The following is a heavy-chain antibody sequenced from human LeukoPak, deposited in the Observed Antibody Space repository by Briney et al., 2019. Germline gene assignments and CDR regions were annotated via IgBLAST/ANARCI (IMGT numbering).Heavy chain of an antibody. CDR1: GCTFSSYA. Sequence: ASVKVSCKASGCTFSSYAISWVRQAPGQGLEWMGRINPILGIANYAQKFQGRVTITADKSTSTAYMELSSLRSEDTAVYYCAREPSGMDVGGQGTTVTVSS. CDR3: AREPSGMDV. J-gene: IGHJ6*02. CDR2: INPILGIA. V-gene: IGHV1-69*04.